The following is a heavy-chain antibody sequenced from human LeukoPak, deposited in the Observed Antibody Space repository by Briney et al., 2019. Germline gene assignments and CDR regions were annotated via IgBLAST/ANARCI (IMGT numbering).Heavy chain of an antibody. Sequence: GESLKISCKGSGYSFTSYWISWVRQMPGKGLEWMGRIDPSDSYTNYSPSFQGHVTIPADKSISTAYLQWSSLKASDTAMYYCARSAVAGTGDWYFDLWGRGTLVTVSS. J-gene: IGHJ2*01. CDR2: IDPSDSYT. CDR3: ARSAVAGTGDWYFDL. CDR1: GYSFTSYW. D-gene: IGHD6-19*01. V-gene: IGHV5-10-1*01.